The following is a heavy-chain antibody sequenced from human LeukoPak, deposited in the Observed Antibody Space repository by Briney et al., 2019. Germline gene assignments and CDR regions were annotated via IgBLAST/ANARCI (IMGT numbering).Heavy chain of an antibody. J-gene: IGHJ6*03. D-gene: IGHD1-14*01. CDR1: GGSISSYY. CDR2: IYTSGTI. V-gene: IGHV4-4*07. Sequence: SETLSLTCTVSGGSISSYYWSWIRQPAGTALEWIGRIYTSGTITYNPSLKSRVTMSVDTSKNQFSLKLSSVTAADTAVYYCAREGQPPYYYYYMDVWGKGTTVTISS. CDR3: AREGQPPYYYYYMDV.